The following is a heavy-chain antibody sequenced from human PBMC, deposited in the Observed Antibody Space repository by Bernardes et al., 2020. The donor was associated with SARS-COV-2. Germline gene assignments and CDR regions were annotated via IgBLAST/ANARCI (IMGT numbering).Heavy chain of an antibody. Sequence: ASVKVSCKASGYTFTSYGISWVRQAPGQGLEWMAWISPYNGDTNYRQNLQGRVTVTTDTSTNTAYMELKNLRFDDTAVYFCARDARMAGGSLGWLDPWGQGTLVTVSS. CDR1: GYTFTSYG. J-gene: IGHJ5*02. CDR3: ARDARMAGGSLGWLDP. V-gene: IGHV1-18*01. CDR2: ISPYNGDT. D-gene: IGHD1-1*01.